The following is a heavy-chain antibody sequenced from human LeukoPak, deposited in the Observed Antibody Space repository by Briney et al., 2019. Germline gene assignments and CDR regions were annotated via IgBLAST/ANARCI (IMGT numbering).Heavy chain of an antibody. J-gene: IGHJ4*02. CDR2: INHSGST. CDR1: GGSFSGYY. V-gene: IGHV4-34*01. Sequence: PSETLSLTCAVYGGSFSGYYWSWIRQPPGKGLEWIGEINHSGSTNYNPSLKSRVTISVDTSKNQFSLKLSSVTAADTAVYYCARGYSSSWSLIDYWGQGTLVTVSS. CDR3: ARGYSSSWSLIDY. D-gene: IGHD6-13*01.